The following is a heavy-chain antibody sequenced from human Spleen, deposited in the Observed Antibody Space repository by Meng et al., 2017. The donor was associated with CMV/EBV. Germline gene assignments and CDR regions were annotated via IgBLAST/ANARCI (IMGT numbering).Heavy chain of an antibody. D-gene: IGHD6-6*01. Sequence: CEGSGYSFFSYWIAWVRQTPGKGLEWMGSIYPGDSETRYSPSVQDRVTISADKSISTAYLQWSSLKASDSAIYYCAFMSRSSSPLAYWGQGTLVTVSS. CDR2: IYPGDSET. CDR1: GYSFFSYW. J-gene: IGHJ4*02. V-gene: IGHV5-51*01. CDR3: AFMSRSSSPLAY.